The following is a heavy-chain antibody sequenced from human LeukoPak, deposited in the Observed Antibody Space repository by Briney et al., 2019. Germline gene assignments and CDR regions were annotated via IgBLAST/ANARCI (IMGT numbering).Heavy chain of an antibody. CDR1: GFTFSSYW. D-gene: IGHD1-14*01. CDR3: TRDRSRAEDD. Sequence: GGSLRLSCAGSGFTFSSYWMSWVRQAPGKGLEWVASIKQDKSQIHYVESVKGRFTISRDNANNLLYLQMNSLRGEDTAVYYCTRDRSRAEDDWGQGTLVTVSS. J-gene: IGHJ4*02. CDR2: IKQDKSQI. V-gene: IGHV3-7*01.